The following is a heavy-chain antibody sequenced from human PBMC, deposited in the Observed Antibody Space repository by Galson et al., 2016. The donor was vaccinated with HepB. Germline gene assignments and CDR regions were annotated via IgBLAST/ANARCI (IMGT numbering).Heavy chain of an antibody. Sequence: SLRLSCAASGFTVRTLYMSWVRQAPGKGLEWVSVIRSGGSTYHTDSVKGRFTVSRDDSKNTIYLQMNSLRVEDTAIYYCAGEGFNAFDVWGQGTVVTISS. CDR3: AGEGFNAFDV. D-gene: IGHD3-3*01. CDR2: IRSGGST. J-gene: IGHJ3*01. V-gene: IGHV3-53*01. CDR1: GFTVRTLY.